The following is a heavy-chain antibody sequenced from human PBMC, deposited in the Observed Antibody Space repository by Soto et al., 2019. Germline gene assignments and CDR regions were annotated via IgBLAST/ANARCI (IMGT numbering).Heavy chain of an antibody. CDR3: ARDSYGLGDY. Sequence: EVQLVESGGGLVQPGGSLRLSCAASGFTFSAYNMHWVRQAPGKGLEWVSYITTVSSTIYYADSVKGRFTISRDNAKNSLYLQMNSLRAEDTAVYYCARDSYGLGDYWGQGTLVTVSS. CDR2: ITTVSSTI. D-gene: IGHD3-16*01. V-gene: IGHV3-48*04. CDR1: GFTFSAYN. J-gene: IGHJ4*02.